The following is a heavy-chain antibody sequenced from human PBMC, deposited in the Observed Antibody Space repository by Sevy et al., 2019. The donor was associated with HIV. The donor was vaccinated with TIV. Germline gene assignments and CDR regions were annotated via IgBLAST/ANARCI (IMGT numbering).Heavy chain of an antibody. D-gene: IGHD5-18*01. Sequence: ASVKVSCKASGYTFTRYEINWVRQATGQGLEWMGWMNPNSGDTGSVQKFQGRVTMSRNTSISTAYMELRSLRYDDTAVYYCARATRTAVVTPVDYWGQGTQVTVSS. CDR2: MNPNSGDT. V-gene: IGHV1-8*01. J-gene: IGHJ4*02. CDR3: ARATRTAVVTPVDY. CDR1: GYTFTRYE.